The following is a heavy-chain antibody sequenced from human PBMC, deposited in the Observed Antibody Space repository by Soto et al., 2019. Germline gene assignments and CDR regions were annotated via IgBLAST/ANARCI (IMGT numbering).Heavy chain of an antibody. CDR1: GFTFSSYA. Sequence: GGSLRLSCAASGFTFSSYAMHWVRQAPGKGLEYVSAISSNGGSTYYANSVTGRFTISRDNSKNTLYLQMGSLRAEDMAVYYCARASGGVVIIHYMDVWGKGTTVTVSS. D-gene: IGHD3-3*01. CDR3: ARASGGVVIIHYMDV. V-gene: IGHV3-64*01. CDR2: ISSNGGST. J-gene: IGHJ6*03.